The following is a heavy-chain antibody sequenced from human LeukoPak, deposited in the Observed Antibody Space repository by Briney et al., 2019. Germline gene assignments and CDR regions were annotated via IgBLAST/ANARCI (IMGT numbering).Heavy chain of an antibody. J-gene: IGHJ4*02. CDR2: LNPSTGGT. CDR1: GYIFTNYY. V-gene: IGHV1-2*02. D-gene: IGHD1-1*01. Sequence: ASVKVSCKGSGYIFTNYYIHWVRQAPGQGLEWMGWLNPSTGGTDFAQKFQGRVTLTRDTSLTTAYMDLTSLSSDDTAVYYCARSERVKGIFDFWGQGTLVTVAS. CDR3: ARSERVKGIFDF.